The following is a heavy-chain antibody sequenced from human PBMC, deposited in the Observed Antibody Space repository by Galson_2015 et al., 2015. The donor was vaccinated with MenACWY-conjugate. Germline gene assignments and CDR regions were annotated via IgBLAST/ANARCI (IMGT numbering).Heavy chain of an antibody. Sequence: SLRLSCAASGFTFSSYAMSWVRQAPGKGLEWVSDISGSGGSTYYADSVKGRFTISRDNSKNTLYLQMNSLRAEDSAVYYCANQMGIAAAGTERFDPWGQGTLVTVSS. D-gene: IGHD6-13*01. CDR2: ISGSGGST. CDR3: ANQMGIAAAGTERFDP. V-gene: IGHV3-23*01. J-gene: IGHJ5*02. CDR1: GFTFSSYA.